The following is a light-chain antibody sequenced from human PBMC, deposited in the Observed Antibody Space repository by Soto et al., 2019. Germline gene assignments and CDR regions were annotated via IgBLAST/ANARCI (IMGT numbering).Light chain of an antibody. CDR1: QNVSSSY. CDR3: QQYGSSPPIT. V-gene: IGKV3-20*01. J-gene: IGKJ5*01. Sequence: EIVLTQSPGTLSLSPGGRATLSCRASQNVSSSYLAWYQQKPGQAPRLLIYGASSRATGIPDRFSGSGSGTDFTLTITRLEPEDFAVYYCQQYGSSPPITFGQGTRLEIK. CDR2: GAS.